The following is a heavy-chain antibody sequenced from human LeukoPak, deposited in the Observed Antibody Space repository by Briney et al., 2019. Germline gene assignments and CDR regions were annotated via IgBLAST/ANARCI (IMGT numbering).Heavy chain of an antibody. CDR2: ISYDVSKT. CDR1: GFTISTYA. D-gene: IGHD1-26*01. J-gene: IGHJ6*03. V-gene: IGHV3-30*04. Sequence: GGSLRLSCAASGFTISTYAMHWVRQAPGKGLEWVAVISYDVSKTYYADSVKGRFTISRDNSKNTLYLQMNSLRAEDTAVYYCARDFSRGSYKGRDYYMDVGGKGTTVTVSS. CDR3: ARDFSRGSYKGRDYYMDV.